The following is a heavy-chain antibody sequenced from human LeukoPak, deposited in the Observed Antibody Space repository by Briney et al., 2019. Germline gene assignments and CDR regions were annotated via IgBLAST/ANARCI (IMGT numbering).Heavy chain of an antibody. V-gene: IGHV3-30*04. Sequence: GGSLRLSCAASGFTFSSYAMHWVRQAPGKGLEWVAVISYDGSNKYYADSVKGRFTISRDNSKNTLYLQMNSLRAEDTAVYYCARDRKAGYSYRGGVDYWGQGTLVTVSS. D-gene: IGHD5-18*01. J-gene: IGHJ4*02. CDR3: ARDRKAGYSYRGGVDY. CDR1: GFTFSSYA. CDR2: ISYDGSNK.